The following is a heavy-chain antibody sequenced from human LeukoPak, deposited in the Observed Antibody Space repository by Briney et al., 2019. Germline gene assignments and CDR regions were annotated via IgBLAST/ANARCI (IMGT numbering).Heavy chain of an antibody. D-gene: IGHD6-19*01. V-gene: IGHV3-23*01. CDR2: ISGSGGST. CDR3: CWQWLAGPALDY. J-gene: IGHJ4*02. CDR1: GFTFSSYA. Sequence: GGSLRLSCAASGFTFSSYAMSWVRQAPGKGLEWVSAISGSGGSTYYADSVKGRFTISRDNSKNTLYLQMNSLRAEDTAVYYCCWQWLAGPALDYWGQGTLVTVSS.